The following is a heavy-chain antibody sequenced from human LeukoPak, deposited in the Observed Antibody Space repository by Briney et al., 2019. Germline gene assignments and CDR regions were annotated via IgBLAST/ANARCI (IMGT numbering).Heavy chain of an antibody. Sequence: SETLSLTCAVYGGSFSGYYWSWIRQPPGKGLEWIGYIYYSGSTNYKPSLKSRVTISVDTSKNQFSLKLSSVTAADTAVYYCARGGYYGSGNDFRFDPWGQGTLVTVSS. V-gene: IGHV4-59*01. CDR3: ARGGYYGSGNDFRFDP. D-gene: IGHD3-10*01. J-gene: IGHJ5*02. CDR2: IYYSGST. CDR1: GGSFSGYY.